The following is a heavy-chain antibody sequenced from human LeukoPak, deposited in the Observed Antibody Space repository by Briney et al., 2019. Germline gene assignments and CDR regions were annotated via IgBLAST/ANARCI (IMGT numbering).Heavy chain of an antibody. V-gene: IGHV1-8*02. CDR3: ARTSAAGIYYYYYYMDV. J-gene: IGHJ6*03. D-gene: IGHD6-13*01. CDR1: GYTFTSYG. Sequence: ASVKVSCKASGYTFTSYGINWVRQAPGQGLEWMGWISAYNGNTSYAQKFQGRVTMTRNTSISTAYMELSSLRSEDTTVYYCARTSAAGIYYYYYYMDVWGKGTTVTISS. CDR2: ISAYNGNT.